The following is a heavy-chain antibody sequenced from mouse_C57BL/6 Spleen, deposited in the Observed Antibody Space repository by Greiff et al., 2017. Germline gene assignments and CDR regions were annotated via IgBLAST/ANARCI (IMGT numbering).Heavy chain of an antibody. CDR1: GFTFSDYG. J-gene: IGHJ1*03. Sequence: EVKVEESGGGLVKPGGSLKLSCAASGFTFSDYGMHWVRQAPEKGLEWVAYISSGSSTIYYADTAKGRFTISRDNAKNTLFLQMTSLRSEDTAMYYCALYGSSYGYFDVWGTGTTVTVSS. CDR3: ALYGSSYGYFDV. V-gene: IGHV5-17*01. CDR2: ISSGSSTI. D-gene: IGHD1-1*01.